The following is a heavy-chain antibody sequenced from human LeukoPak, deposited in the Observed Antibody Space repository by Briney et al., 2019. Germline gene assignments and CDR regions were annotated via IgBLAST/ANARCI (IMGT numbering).Heavy chain of an antibody. CDR1: GYTFTSYY. V-gene: IGHV1-46*01. J-gene: IGHJ5*02. D-gene: IGHD3-10*01. Sequence: ASVKVSCKASGYTFTSYYMHWVRPAPGQGLEWMGIINPSGGSTSYAQKFQGRVAMTRDTSTSTVYMELSSLRSENTAVYYCAGGLGVGGQWFGEPPNWFDPWGQGTLVTVSS. CDR2: INPSGGST. CDR3: AGGLGVGGQWFGEPPNWFDP.